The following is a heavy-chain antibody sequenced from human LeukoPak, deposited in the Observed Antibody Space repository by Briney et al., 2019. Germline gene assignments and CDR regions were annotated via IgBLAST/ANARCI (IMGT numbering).Heavy chain of an antibody. CDR2: ISSSSSYI. J-gene: IGHJ4*02. Sequence: PGGSLRLSCAASGFTFSSYSMNWVRQAPGKGLEWVSSISSSSSYIYYADSVKGRFTISRDNAKNSLYLQMNSLRAEDTAVYYCAREYRDYYDSSGYYYFDYWGQGTLVTVSS. CDR3: AREYRDYYDSSGYYYFDY. V-gene: IGHV3-21*01. D-gene: IGHD3-22*01. CDR1: GFTFSSYS.